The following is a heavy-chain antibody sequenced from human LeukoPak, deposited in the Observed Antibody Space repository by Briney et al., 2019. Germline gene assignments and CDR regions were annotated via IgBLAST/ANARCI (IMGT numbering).Heavy chain of an antibody. Sequence: PSETLSLTCTVSGGSINSYYWSWIRRPPGKGLEWIGYIYYSGSTEYNPSLKSRVTISVDTSKNQFSLKMSSVTAADTAVYYCARARDGHINNWFDPWGQGTLVTVSS. V-gene: IGHV4-59*01. CDR2: IYYSGST. J-gene: IGHJ5*02. CDR1: GGSINSYY. D-gene: IGHD5-24*01. CDR3: ARARDGHINNWFDP.